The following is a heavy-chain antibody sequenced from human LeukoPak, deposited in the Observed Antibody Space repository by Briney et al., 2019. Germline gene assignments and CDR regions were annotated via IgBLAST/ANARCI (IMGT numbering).Heavy chain of an antibody. V-gene: IGHV4-4*07. CDR1: GGSVSSYY. CDR2: IYTSGST. J-gene: IGHJ4*02. Sequence: SETLSLSCTVSGGSVSSYYWSWIRQPAGKGLEWIGRIYTSGSTNYNASLKSRVSMSVDTSKNQFSLKLSSVTAADTAVFYCARENSGSYREFDYWGQGTLVTVSS. D-gene: IGHD1-26*01. CDR3: ARENSGSYREFDY.